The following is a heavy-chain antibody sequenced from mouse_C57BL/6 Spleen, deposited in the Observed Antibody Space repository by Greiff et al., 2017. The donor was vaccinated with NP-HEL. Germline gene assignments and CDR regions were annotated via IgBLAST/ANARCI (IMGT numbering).Heavy chain of an antibody. CDR2: ISYSGST. CDR1: GYSITSGYG. V-gene: IGHV3-2*02. CDR3: AGTARIKY. D-gene: IGHD1-2*01. J-gene: IGHJ2*01. Sequence: VQLKESGPGLVKPSQSLSLTCTVTGYSITSGYGWNWIRQFPGNKLEWMGYISYSGSTNYNPSLKSRISITRDTSKNQFFLQLKSVTTEDTATYYCAGTARIKYWGQGTTLTVSS.